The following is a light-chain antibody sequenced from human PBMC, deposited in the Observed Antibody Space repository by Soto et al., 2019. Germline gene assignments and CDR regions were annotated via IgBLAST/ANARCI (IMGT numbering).Light chain of an antibody. J-gene: IGKJ5*01. CDR3: QQLFDSPIT. Sequence: DIQLTHSPSFLSPSIWESVTITWRASQVISTSLAWYQVKPGKAPKLLIYAASTLESGVPSRFSATVSGTEFSLTITSLQPEDFATYYCQQLFDSPITFGQGTRLEIK. CDR1: QVISTS. CDR2: AAS. V-gene: IGKV1-9*01.